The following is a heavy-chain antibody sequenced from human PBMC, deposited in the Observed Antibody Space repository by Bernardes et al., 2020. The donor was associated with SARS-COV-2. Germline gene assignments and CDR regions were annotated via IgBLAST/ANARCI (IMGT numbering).Heavy chain of an antibody. CDR2: IKQDGSEK. J-gene: IGHJ6*02. CDR3: ARDGGNIAVAGTGLTNYYYGMDV. D-gene: IGHD6-19*01. Sequence: GGSLRLSCAASGFTFSSYWMSWVRQAPGKGLEWVANIKQDGSEKYYVDSVKGRFTISRDNAKNSLYLQMNSLRAEDTAVYYCARDGGNIAVAGTGLTNYYYGMDVWGQGTTVTVSS. V-gene: IGHV3-7*01. CDR1: GFTFSSYW.